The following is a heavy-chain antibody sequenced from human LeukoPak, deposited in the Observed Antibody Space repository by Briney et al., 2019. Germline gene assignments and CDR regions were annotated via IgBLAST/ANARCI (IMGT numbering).Heavy chain of an antibody. CDR1: GGTFSSYA. CDR2: IIPIFGTA. Sequence: SVKVSCKASGGTFSSYAISWVRQAPGQGLEWMGGIIPIFGTANYAQKFQGRVTITADESTSTAYMGLCSLRSEDTAVYYCARMRVAGYNWFDPWGQGTLVTVSS. CDR3: ARMRVAGYNWFDP. D-gene: IGHD6-19*01. V-gene: IGHV1-69*13. J-gene: IGHJ5*02.